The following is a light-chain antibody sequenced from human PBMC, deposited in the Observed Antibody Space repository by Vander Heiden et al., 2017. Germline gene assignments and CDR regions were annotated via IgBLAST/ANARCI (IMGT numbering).Light chain of an antibody. J-gene: IGLJ2*01. CDR2: GNS. Sequence: QSVLTQPPSESGAPGQRVTIPCTGSSSNIGAGYDVHWYQQLPETAPNPHIYGNSNRPSGVPDRFSGSKSGTSASLAITGLQAEDEADYYCQSYDSSLSGSHVVFGGGTKLTVL. CDR3: QSYDSSLSGSHVV. CDR1: SSNIGAGYD. V-gene: IGLV1-40*01.